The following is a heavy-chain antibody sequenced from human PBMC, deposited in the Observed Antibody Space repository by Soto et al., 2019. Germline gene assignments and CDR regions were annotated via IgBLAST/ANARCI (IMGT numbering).Heavy chain of an antibody. CDR3: ASAPVHPALAAAHYWFDP. V-gene: IGHV4-34*01. CDR2: INHSGST. CDR1: GGSFSGYY. Sequence: SETLSLTCAVYGGSFSGYYWSWIRQPPGKGLEWIGEINHSGSTNYNPSLKSRVTISVDTSKNQFSLKLSSVTAADTAVYYCASAPVHPALAAAHYWFDPWGQGTLITVSS. D-gene: IGHD6-13*01. J-gene: IGHJ5*02.